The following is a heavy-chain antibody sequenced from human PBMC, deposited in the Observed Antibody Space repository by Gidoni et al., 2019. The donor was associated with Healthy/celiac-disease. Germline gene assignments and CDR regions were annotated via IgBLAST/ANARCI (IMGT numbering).Heavy chain of an antibody. Sequence: QVQLQESGPGLAQPAQTMSLTCILPGGSISSGGYYWTWIRQHPGKGLEWSGYIYYCGSTYYNPSLKSRVTISVDTSKNQFSLKLSSVTAADTAVYYCARVRFRENGGMDVWGQGTTVTVSS. D-gene: IGHD3-10*01. CDR3: ARVRFRENGGMDV. J-gene: IGHJ6*02. CDR1: GGSISSGGYY. CDR2: IYYCGST. V-gene: IGHV4-31*03.